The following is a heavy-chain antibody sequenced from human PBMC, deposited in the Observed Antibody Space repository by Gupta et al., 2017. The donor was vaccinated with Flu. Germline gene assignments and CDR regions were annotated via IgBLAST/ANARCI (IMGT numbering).Heavy chain of an antibody. J-gene: IGHJ6*02. CDR2: IYTSGST. D-gene: IGHD2-2*01. V-gene: IGHV4-4*07. CDR1: GGSISSYY. CDR3: ARGHCSSTSCYYYYGMDV. Sequence: QVQLQESGPGLVKPSETLSLTCTVSGGSISSYYWSWIRQPAGKGLEWIGRIYTSGSTNYNPSLKSRVTMSVDTSKNQFSLKLSSVTAADTAVYYCARGHCSSTSCYYYYGMDVWGQGTTVTVSS.